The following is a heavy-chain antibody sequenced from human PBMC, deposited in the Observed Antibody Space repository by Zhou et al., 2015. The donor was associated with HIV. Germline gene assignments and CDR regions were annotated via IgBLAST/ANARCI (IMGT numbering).Heavy chain of an antibody. V-gene: IGHV1-69*01. Sequence: QVQLVQSGAEVKKPGSSVKVSCKASGGSFSSNVLSWVRQAPGQGLEWMGGVIPMFRTTQYAPALQGRVTITADESRTTAYMELSSLRSEDTGILRGGSALSKPFDLWGQGTWVTISS. D-gene: IGHD3-3*02. J-gene: IGHJ4*02. CDR1: GGSFSSNV. CDR2: VIPMFRTT. CDR3: GSALSKPFDL.